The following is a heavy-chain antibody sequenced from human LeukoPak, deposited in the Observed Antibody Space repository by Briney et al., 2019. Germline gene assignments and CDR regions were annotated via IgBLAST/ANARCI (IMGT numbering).Heavy chain of an antibody. Sequence: GSVKVSCKASGYTFTSYYMHWVRQAPGQGLEWMGIINPSGGSTSYAQKFQGRVTMTRDTSTSTVYMELSSLRAEDTAVYYCARVSLGNNYGSGSYDYWGQGTLVTVSS. J-gene: IGHJ4*02. CDR2: INPSGGST. CDR3: ARVSLGNNYGSGSYDY. D-gene: IGHD3-10*01. CDR1: GYTFTSYY. V-gene: IGHV1-46*01.